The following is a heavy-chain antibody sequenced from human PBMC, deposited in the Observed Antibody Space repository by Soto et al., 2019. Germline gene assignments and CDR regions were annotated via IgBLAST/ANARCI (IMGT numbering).Heavy chain of an antibody. V-gene: IGHV1-69*01. J-gene: IGHJ3*01. CDR2: IVPLPGTT. D-gene: IGHD6-19*01. Sequence: QVQLVQSGAAVRKPGSSVKVSCKASGGTFTKYAITWVRQAPRQGLEWMGGIVPLPGTTNYAQKFRGRVTISADESTSTAYLEVRSLRSEDTAVYYCASGVGGLGGSSGWPDYAFDVWGQGNRVIVSS. CDR1: GGTFTKYA. CDR3: ASGVGGLGGSSGWPDYAFDV.